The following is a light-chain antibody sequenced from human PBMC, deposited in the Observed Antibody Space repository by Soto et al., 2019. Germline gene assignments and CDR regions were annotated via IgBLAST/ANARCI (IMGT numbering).Light chain of an antibody. Sequence: DIQMTQSPSTLSASVGARVTITCRASQSISSWLAWYQQKPGKAPKLLIYKASSLESGVPSRFSGSGSGTEFTLTISSLQPDDFATYYCQQYNSSPTFGQGTKVEIK. CDR2: KAS. J-gene: IGKJ1*01. CDR1: QSISSW. CDR3: QQYNSSPT. V-gene: IGKV1-5*03.